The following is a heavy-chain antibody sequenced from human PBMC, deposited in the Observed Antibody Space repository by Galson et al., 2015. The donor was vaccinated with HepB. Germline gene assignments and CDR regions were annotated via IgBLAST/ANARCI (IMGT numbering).Heavy chain of an antibody. CDR1: GFTFTNYA. CDR3: AKRLHYDSTGYHRRGYFDY. D-gene: IGHD3-22*01. CDR2: VKGDGIST. V-gene: IGHV3-23*01. J-gene: IGHJ4*02. Sequence: SLRLSCAASGFTFTNYAMTWVRQAPGKGLEWVSAVKGDGISTYYANSVKGRFTISRDNSKNTLFLQMNSLRAEDTAVYYCAKRLHYDSTGYHRRGYFDYWGQGTLVTVSS.